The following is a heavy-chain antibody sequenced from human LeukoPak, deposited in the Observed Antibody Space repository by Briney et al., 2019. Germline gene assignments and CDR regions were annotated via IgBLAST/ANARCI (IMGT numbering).Heavy chain of an antibody. D-gene: IGHD2-2*01. CDR1: GGSFSGYY. Sequence: SETLSLTCAVYGGSFSGYYWSWIRQPPGKGLEWIGEINHSGSTNYNPSLKSRVTISVDTSKNQFSLELSSVTAADTAVYYCARRSRAIVVVPAAKRGSYYFDYWGQGTLVTVSS. CDR3: ARRSRAIVVVPAAKRGSYYFDY. J-gene: IGHJ4*02. CDR2: INHSGST. V-gene: IGHV4-34*01.